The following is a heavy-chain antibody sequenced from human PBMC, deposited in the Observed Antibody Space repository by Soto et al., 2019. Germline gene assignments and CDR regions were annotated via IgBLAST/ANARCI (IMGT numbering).Heavy chain of an antibody. D-gene: IGHD6-13*01. CDR2: ISYDGSNK. CDR3: AKSIAAGVGNWFDP. V-gene: IGHV3-30*18. J-gene: IGHJ5*02. Sequence: PGGSLRLSCAASGFTFSSYGMHWVRQAPGKGLEWVAVISYDGSNKYYADSVRGRFTISRDNSKNTLYLQMNSLRAEDTAVYYCAKSIAAGVGNWFDPWGQGTLVTVSS. CDR1: GFTFSSYG.